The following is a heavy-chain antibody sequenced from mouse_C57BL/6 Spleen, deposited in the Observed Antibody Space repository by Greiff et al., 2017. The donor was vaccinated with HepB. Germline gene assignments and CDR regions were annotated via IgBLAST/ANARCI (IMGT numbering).Heavy chain of an antibody. CDR3: ARDSRYYFDY. J-gene: IGHJ2*01. CDR2: ISYDGSN. CDR1: GYSITSGYY. Sequence: DVQLQESGPGLVKPSQSLSLTCSVTGYSITSGYYWNWIRQFPGNKLEWMGYISYDGSNNYNPSLKNRISITRDTSKNQFSLKLNSVTTEDTATYYCARDSRYYFDYWGQGTTLTVSS. V-gene: IGHV3-6*01. D-gene: IGHD2-14*01.